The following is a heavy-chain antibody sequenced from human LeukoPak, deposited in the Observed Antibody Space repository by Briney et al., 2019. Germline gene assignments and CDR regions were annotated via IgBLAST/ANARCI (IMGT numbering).Heavy chain of an antibody. V-gene: IGHV3-23*01. CDR3: AKCSIYFGSGTYFVA. Sequence: GGSLRLSCAASGFTFSSIAMTWVRQAPGKGLELVSTIRSNGETTYNADSVKGRFTISRDNSKKTLYLQLNSLRVEDTAIYYCAKCSIYFGSGTYFVAWAEGILVTVSS. D-gene: IGHD3-10*01. CDR2: IRSNGETT. J-gene: IGHJ4*02. CDR1: GFTFSSIA.